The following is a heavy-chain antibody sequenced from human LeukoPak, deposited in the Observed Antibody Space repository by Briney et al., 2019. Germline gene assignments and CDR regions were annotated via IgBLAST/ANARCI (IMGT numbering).Heavy chain of an antibody. J-gene: IGHJ4*02. CDR2: IYYSGGT. D-gene: IGHD3-22*01. CDR3: ARDRDSSGYLDY. CDR1: GGSISSGGYY. V-gene: IGHV4-31*03. Sequence: KASQTLSLTCTVSGGSISSGGYYWSWIRQHPGKGLEWIGYIYYSGGTYCNPSLKSRVTISVDTSKNQFSLKLSSVTAADTAVYYCARDRDSSGYLDYWGQGTLVTVSS.